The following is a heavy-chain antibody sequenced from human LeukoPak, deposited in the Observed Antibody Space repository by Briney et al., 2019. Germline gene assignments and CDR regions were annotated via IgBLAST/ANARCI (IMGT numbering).Heavy chain of an antibody. CDR1: GFTFSNYV. CDR2: ITASGDST. D-gene: IGHD2-15*01. Sequence: GESLRLSCAASGFTFSNYVMIWVRQAPGKGLEWVSGITASGDSTYYGDSVKGRFTMSRDNSKNTVYLQMSSLRVDDTAVYFCARRDIVVVVSASDYWGQGTLVTASS. J-gene: IGHJ4*02. V-gene: IGHV3-23*01. CDR3: ARRDIVVVVSASDY.